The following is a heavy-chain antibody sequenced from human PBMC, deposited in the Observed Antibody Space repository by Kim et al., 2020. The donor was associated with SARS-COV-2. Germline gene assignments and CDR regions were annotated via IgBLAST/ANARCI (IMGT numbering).Heavy chain of an antibody. Sequence: GGSLRLSCAASGFTFNTYGIHWVRQAPGKGLEWVAVITYDGSNKYNADSVKGRFTISRDNSKNKLHLEMNSMRAEDTAVYFCAKDWRFGHDGDALDIWGQRSLVTLS. D-gene: IGHD3-3*01. CDR1: GFTFNTYG. J-gene: IGHJ3*02. CDR2: ITYDGSNK. CDR3: AKDWRFGHDGDALDI. V-gene: IGHV3-30*18.